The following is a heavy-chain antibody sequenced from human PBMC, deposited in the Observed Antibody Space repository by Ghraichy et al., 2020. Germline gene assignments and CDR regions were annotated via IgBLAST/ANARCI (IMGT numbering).Heavy chain of an antibody. D-gene: IGHD2-15*01. J-gene: IGHJ2*01. CDR1: GDISSYW. CDR3: TRVHCSGLFPGADWYFGL. Sequence: GGSLRLSCAASGDISSYWMHWVRQAPGKGLVWVSRINSDGLRINYADSVKGRFTVSRDNAKNKLYLQMNSLSVEDTAIYYCTRVHCSGLFPGADWYFGLWGSGTLVSVSS. V-gene: IGHV3-74*01. CDR2: INSDGLRI.